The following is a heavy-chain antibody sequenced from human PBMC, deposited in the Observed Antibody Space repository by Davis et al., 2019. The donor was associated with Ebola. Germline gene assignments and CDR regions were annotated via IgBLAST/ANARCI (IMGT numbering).Heavy chain of an antibody. CDR1: GFTFSSYG. CDR3: ARVPIVVVPAAMYYFDY. V-gene: IGHV3-7*03. CDR2: IKQDGSEK. J-gene: IGHJ4*02. Sequence: GESLKISCAASGFTFSSYGMHWVRQAPGKGLEWVANIKQDGSEKYYVDSVKGRFTISRDNAKNSLYLQMNSLRAEDTALYYCARVPIVVVPAAMYYFDYWGQGTLVTVSS. D-gene: IGHD2-2*01.